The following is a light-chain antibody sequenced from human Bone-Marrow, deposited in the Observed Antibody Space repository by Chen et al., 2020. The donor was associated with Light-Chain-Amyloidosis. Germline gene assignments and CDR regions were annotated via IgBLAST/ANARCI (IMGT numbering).Light chain of an antibody. CDR1: DLPTKY. CDR2: RDT. CDR3: QSADSSGTYEVI. Sequence: SYELTQPPSVSASPGQTARITCSGDDLPTKYPYRYQQKPGQAPVLVIHRDTERPSGISERFSGSSSGTTATLTISGAQAEDEADYHCQSADSSGTYEVIFGGGTKLTVL. J-gene: IGLJ2*01. V-gene: IGLV3-25*03.